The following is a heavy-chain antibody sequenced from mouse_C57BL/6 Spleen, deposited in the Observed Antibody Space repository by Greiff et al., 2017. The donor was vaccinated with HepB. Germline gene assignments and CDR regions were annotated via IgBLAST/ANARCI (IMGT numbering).Heavy chain of an antibody. CDR1: GYTFTSYW. J-gene: IGHJ2*01. CDR2: IDPSDSYT. V-gene: IGHV1-69*01. CDR3: ARWGYDYPYYFDY. Sequence: QVQLQQSGAELVMPGASVKLSCKASGYTFTSYWMHWVKQRPGQGLEWIGEIDPSDSYTNYNQKFKGKSTLTVDKSSSTAYMQLSSLSSEDSAVYYCARWGYDYPYYFDYWGQGTTLTVSS. D-gene: IGHD2-4*01.